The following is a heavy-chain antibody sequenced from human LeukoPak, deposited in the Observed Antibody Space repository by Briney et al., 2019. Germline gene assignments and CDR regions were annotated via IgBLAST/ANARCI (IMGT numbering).Heavy chain of an antibody. CDR3: ARERRVYGSGSYWFDY. CDR2: IWYDGSNK. Sequence: GGSLRLSCAASGFTFSSYGMHWVRQAPGKGLEWVAVIWYDGSNKYYADSVKGRFTISRDNSKNTLYLQMNSLRAEDTAVYYCARERRVYGSGSYWFDYWGQGTLVTVSS. CDR1: GFTFSSYG. V-gene: IGHV3-33*01. J-gene: IGHJ4*02. D-gene: IGHD3-10*01.